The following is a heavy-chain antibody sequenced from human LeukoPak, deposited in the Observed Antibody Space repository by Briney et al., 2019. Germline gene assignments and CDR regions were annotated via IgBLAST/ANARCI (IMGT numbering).Heavy chain of an antibody. CDR1: GFTFSSYA. Sequence: PGGSLRLSCAASGFTFSSYAMSWVRQAQGKGVEWVSTITSGGGSTYYADSVKGRFTISRDNSKNTLYLQMNSLRAEDTAVYYCAKDHPDCRGASCLLSDCWGQGTLVTVSS. D-gene: IGHD2-15*01. CDR3: AKDHPDCRGASCLLSDC. J-gene: IGHJ4*02. CDR2: ITSGGGST. V-gene: IGHV3-23*01.